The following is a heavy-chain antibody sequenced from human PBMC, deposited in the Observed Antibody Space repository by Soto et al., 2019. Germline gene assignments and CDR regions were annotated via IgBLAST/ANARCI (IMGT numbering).Heavy chain of an antibody. V-gene: IGHV2-5*02. J-gene: IGHJ5*02. CDR3: APSLPNYVLGPPPANFFDP. CDR1: GFSLSTTGVG. CDR2: IYWDDDK. Sequence: QITLKESGPTLVRPTQTLTLTCTFSGFSLSTTGVGVGWIRQPPGKALEWLALIYWDDDKRYSPSLKSRLTITKDTSKNEVILTITPLAPVDPPTYYFAPSLPNYVLGPPPANFFDPWGQGTLVTVSS. D-gene: IGHD3-10*02.